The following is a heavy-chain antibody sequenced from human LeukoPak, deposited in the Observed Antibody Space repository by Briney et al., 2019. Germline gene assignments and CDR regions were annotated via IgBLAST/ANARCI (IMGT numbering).Heavy chain of an antibody. CDR1: GGTFSSYA. V-gene: IGHV1-69*13. J-gene: IGHJ3*02. CDR3: ARGQRSVDAFDT. Sequence: ASVKVSCKASGGTFSSYAISWVRQAPGQGLEWMGGIIPIFGTANYAQKFQGRVTITADESTSTAYMELSSLRSEDTAVYYCARGQRSVDAFDTWGQGTMVTVSS. CDR2: IIPIFGTA. D-gene: IGHD5-12*01.